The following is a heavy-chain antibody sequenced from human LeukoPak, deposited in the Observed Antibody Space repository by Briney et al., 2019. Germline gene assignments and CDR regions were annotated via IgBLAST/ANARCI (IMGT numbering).Heavy chain of an antibody. J-gene: IGHJ4*02. CDR3: ARVMITFGGVIVRPPDY. Sequence: ASVKVSCKASGYTFTSYGISWVRQAPGQGLEWRGWSSAYNGNTNYAQKLQGRVTMTTDTSTSTAYMELRSLRSDDTAVYYCARVMITFGGVIVRPPDYWGQGTLVTVSS. V-gene: IGHV1-18*04. CDR1: GYTFTSYG. CDR2: SSAYNGNT. D-gene: IGHD3-16*02.